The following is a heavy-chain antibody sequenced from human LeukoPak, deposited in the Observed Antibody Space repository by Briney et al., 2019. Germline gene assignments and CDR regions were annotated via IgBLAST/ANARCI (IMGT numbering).Heavy chain of an antibody. V-gene: IGHV3-30-3*01. CDR3: ARWGQYGTTDY. CDR1: VFTFSSYA. CDR2: ISYDGSNK. Sequence: GGSLRLSCAASVFTFSSYAMHLVRQAPGKGLEWVAVISYDGSNKYYADSVKGRFTISRDNSKNTLYLQMNSLRAEDTAVYYCARWGQYGTTDYWGQGTLVTVSS. D-gene: IGHD1-7*01. J-gene: IGHJ4*02.